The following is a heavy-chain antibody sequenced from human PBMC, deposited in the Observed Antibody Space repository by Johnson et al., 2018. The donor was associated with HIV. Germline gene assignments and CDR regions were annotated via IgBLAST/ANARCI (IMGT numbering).Heavy chain of an antibody. J-gene: IGHJ3*02. V-gene: IGHV3-30*03. Sequence: QMLLVESGGGVVQPGRSLRLSCAASGFTFSSYGMHWVRQAPGKGLEWVAVISYDGSNKYYADSVKGRFTISRDNSKNTLYLQMNSLRAEDTAVYYCARHFRGGDRGAFDIWGQGTMVTVSS. CDR3: ARHFRGGDRGAFDI. D-gene: IGHD3-10*01. CDR1: GFTFSSYG. CDR2: ISYDGSNK.